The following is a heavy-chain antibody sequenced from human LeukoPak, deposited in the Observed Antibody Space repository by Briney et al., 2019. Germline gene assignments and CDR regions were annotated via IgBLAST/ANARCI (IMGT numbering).Heavy chain of an antibody. V-gene: IGHV4-31*03. CDR2: IYYSGST. J-gene: IGHJ5*02. CDR1: GGSISSGGYY. CDR3: ARDQRRYYES. Sequence: SETLSLTCTVSGGSISSGGYYWSWIRQHPGKGLEWIGYIYYSGSTYYNPSLKSRVTISVDTSKNQFSLKLSSVTAADTAVYYCARDQRRYYESWGQGTLVTVSS. D-gene: IGHD1-26*01.